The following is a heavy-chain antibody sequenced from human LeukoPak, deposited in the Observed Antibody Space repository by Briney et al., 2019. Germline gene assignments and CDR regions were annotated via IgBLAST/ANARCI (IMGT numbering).Heavy chain of an antibody. V-gene: IGHV3-23*01. CDR3: AKTDLTIAARPLDY. CDR1: GCTFSSYA. Sequence: GGSLRLSCAASGCTFSSYAMSWVRQTPGKGLEWVSAISGSGGSTYYADSVKGRFTISRANSKNTLYLQMNSLRAEDTALYYCAKTDLTIAARPLDYWGQGTLVTVSS. J-gene: IGHJ4*02. D-gene: IGHD6-6*01. CDR2: ISGSGGST.